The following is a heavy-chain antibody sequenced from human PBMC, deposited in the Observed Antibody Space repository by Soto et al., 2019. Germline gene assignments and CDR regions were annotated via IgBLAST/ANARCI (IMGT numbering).Heavy chain of an antibody. V-gene: IGHV1-2*04. CDR2: INPNSGGT. D-gene: IGHD2-2*01. CDR3: ARGQGRTSCPYYGMDV. Sequence: APVKVSCKASVYTFTGYYMHWVRQAPGQGLEWMGWINPNSGGTNYAQKFQGWVTMTRDTSISTAYMELSRLRSDDTAVYYCARGQGRTSCPYYGMDVWGQVTKVTVYS. CDR1: VYTFTGYY. J-gene: IGHJ6*02.